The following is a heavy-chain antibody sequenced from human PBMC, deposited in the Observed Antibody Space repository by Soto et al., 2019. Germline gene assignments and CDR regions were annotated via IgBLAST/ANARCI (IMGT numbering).Heavy chain of an antibody. Sequence: SGPTLVNPTQTLTLTCTFSGFSLSTSGVGVGWIRQPPGKALEWLALIYWDDDKRYSPSLKSRLTITKDTSKNQVVLTMTNMDPVDTATYYCAHRRDEAARPGTYYFDYWGQGTLVTVSS. V-gene: IGHV2-5*02. CDR3: AHRRDEAARPGTYYFDY. CDR2: IYWDDDK. D-gene: IGHD6-6*01. CDR1: GFSLSTSGVG. J-gene: IGHJ4*02.